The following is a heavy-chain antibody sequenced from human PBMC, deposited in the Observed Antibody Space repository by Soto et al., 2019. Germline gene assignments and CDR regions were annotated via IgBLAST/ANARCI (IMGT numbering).Heavy chain of an antibody. CDR3: AKGGAVAGHIDY. D-gene: IGHD6-13*01. Sequence: QVQLVDSGGGVMEPGRSLRLSGAASGFTFSSYAMHWVREAPGKGLEWVAFISYDGSNKYYADSVKGRFTISRDNSKNTLYLQMNSLRAEDTAVYYCAKGGAVAGHIDYWGQGTLVTVSS. CDR2: ISYDGSNK. CDR1: GFTFSSYA. V-gene: IGHV3-30*18. J-gene: IGHJ4*02.